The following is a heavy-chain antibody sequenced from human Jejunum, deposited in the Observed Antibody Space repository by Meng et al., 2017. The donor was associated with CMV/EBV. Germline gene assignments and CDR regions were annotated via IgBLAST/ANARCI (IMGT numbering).Heavy chain of an antibody. CDR2: ISNSGDTI. V-gene: IGHV3-11*04. D-gene: IGHD5-12*01. J-gene: IGHJ6*02. CDR3: ARSVTTSDFDYYYGMDV. CDR1: TFSDYF. Sequence: TFSDYFMTWIRQAPGKGLEWIAYISNSGDTISYAASVKGRFTISRDNANNSLYLHMNSLRVEDTAVYYCARSVTTSDFDYYYGMDVWGQGTTVTVSS.